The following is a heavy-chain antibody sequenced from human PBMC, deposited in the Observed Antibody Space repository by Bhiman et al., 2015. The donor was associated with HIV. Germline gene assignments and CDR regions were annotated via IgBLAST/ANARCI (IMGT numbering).Heavy chain of an antibody. J-gene: IGHJ4*02. Sequence: EVQLVESGGGLVKPGGSLRLSCAASGFTFSTYNMNWVRQAPGKGLEWVSLISSTSTTIFYVDSVKGRFTISRDNAKKSLYLQMSSLRAEDTAVYYCVRGYTYSNRLLGFDYWGQGTLVTVSS. CDR2: ISSTSTTI. CDR1: GFTFSTYN. CDR3: VRGYTYSNRLLGFDY. D-gene: IGHD5-18*01. V-gene: IGHV3-21*01.